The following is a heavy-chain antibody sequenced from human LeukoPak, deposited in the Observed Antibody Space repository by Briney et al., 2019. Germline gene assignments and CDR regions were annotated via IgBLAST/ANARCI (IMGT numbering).Heavy chain of an antibody. CDR3: TRGGRLTGTTNY. V-gene: IGHV3-49*04. J-gene: IGHJ4*02. CDR2: IRSKAYGGTT. D-gene: IGHD1-7*01. CDR1: GFTFGDYA. Sequence: GRSLRLSCTASGFTFGDYAMSWVRQAPGKGLEWVAFIRSKAYGGTTEYAASVEGRFTISRDDSKGIAYLQMNSLKTEDTAVYYCTRGGRLTGTTNYWGQGTLVTVSS.